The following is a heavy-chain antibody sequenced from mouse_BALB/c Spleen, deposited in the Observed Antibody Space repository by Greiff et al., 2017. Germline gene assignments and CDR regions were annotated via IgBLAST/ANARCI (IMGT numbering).Heavy chain of an antibody. CDR3: ARHPREAWFAY. CDR2: ISSGGSYT. Sequence: EVQLVESGGDLVKPGGSLKLSCAASGFTFSSYGMSWVRQTPDKRLEWVATISSGGSYTYYPDSVKGRFTISRDNAKNTLYLQMSSLKSEDTAMYYCARHPREAWFAYWGQGTLVTVSA. CDR1: GFTFSSYG. J-gene: IGHJ3*01. V-gene: IGHV5-6*01. D-gene: IGHD3-3*01.